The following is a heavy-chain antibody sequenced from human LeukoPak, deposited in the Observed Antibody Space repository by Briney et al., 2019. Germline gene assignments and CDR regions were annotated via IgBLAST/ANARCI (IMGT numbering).Heavy chain of an antibody. J-gene: IGHJ4*02. D-gene: IGHD5-18*01. CDR1: GYSFTSYW. V-gene: IGHV5-51*01. CDR2: IYPGDSDT. CDR3: ARRLRTAMVEHYFDY. Sequence: GESLKISCKGSGYSFTSYWIGWVRQMPGKGLEWMGIIYPGDSDTRYSPSFQGQVTISADKSISTAYLQWSSLKASDTAMYYCARRLRTAMVEHYFDYWGQGTLVTVSS.